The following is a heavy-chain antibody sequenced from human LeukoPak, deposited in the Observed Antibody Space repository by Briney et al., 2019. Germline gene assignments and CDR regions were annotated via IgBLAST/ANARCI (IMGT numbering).Heavy chain of an antibody. CDR3: ARSPPRGMDV. CDR1: GFTVNSNY. V-gene: IGHV3-53*01. Sequence: PGGSLRLSCAASGFTVNSNYMNWVRQAPGKGLEWVSVIYSGGSIYYADSVKGRFTMSRDNSKNTLYLQMNSLRAEDTAVYYCARSPPRGMDVWGQGTTVTVSS. J-gene: IGHJ6*02. CDR2: IYSGGSI.